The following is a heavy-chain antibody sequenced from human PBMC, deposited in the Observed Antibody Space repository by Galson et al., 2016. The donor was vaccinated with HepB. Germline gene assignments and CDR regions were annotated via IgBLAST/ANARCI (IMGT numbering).Heavy chain of an antibody. Sequence: ETLSLTCSVSVDSISSRSYYWGWIRQSPGKGLEWIGSIYYNGYTHYNPSLTSRVTISIDTSKNHFSLKLRSVTAADTAVYYCARQGDFWSGYYVVYYYGMDVWGQGTTVIVSS. CDR2: IYYNGYT. J-gene: IGHJ6*02. CDR3: ARQGDFWSGYYVVYYYGMDV. V-gene: IGHV4-39*01. CDR1: VDSISSRSYY. D-gene: IGHD3-3*01.